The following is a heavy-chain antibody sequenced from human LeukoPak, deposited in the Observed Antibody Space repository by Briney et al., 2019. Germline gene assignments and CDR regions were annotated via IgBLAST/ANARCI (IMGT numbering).Heavy chain of an antibody. J-gene: IGHJ4*02. CDR2: INAGNGNT. D-gene: IGHD6-19*01. CDR1: GYTFTSYG. Sequence: GASVKVSCKASGYTFTSYGIHWVRQAPGQRLEWMGWINAGNGNTKYSQKFQGRVTISRDTSASTGYMELIDLRSEDTAVYYCARHYSSAWDFDYWGQGTLVTVSS. CDR3: ARHYSSAWDFDY. V-gene: IGHV1-3*01.